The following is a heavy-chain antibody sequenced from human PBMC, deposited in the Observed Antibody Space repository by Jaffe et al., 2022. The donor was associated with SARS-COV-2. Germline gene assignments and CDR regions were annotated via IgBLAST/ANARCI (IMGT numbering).Heavy chain of an antibody. CDR2: IWYDGSNK. V-gene: IGHV3-33*01. CDR1: GFTFSSYG. D-gene: IGHD3-3*01. CDR3: ARGVYYDFWSGYYTGGMDV. J-gene: IGHJ6*02. Sequence: QVQLVESGGGVVQPGRSLRLSCAASGFTFSSYGMHWVRQAPGKGLEWVAVIWYDGSNKYYADSVKGRFTISRDNSKNTLYLQMNSLRAEDTAVYYCARGVYYDFWSGYYTGGMDVWGQGTTVTVSS.